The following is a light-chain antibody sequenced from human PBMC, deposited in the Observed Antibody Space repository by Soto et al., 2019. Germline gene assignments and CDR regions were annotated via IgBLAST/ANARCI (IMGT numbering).Light chain of an antibody. CDR1: QSVSSD. CDR2: GAS. V-gene: IGKV3-15*01. J-gene: IGKJ1*01. CDR3: QQYNNWPWT. Sequence: EIVMTQSPSTLSVSPVERATLSFRASQSVSSDLAWYQQKPGQAPRFLISGASTRATGVPARFSGGGSGTDFTLTISSLQSEDFAVYYCQQYNNWPWTFGQGTKVDIK.